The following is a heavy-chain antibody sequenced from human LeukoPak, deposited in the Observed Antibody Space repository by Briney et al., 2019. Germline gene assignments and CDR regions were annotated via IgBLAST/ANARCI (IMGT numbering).Heavy chain of an antibody. V-gene: IGHV1-24*01. J-gene: IGHJ4*02. CDR1: GYTLTELS. CDR2: FDPEDGET. CDR3: ATYPSRISESWGTSRYFDY. Sequence: ASVKVSCKVSGYTLTELSMHWVRQAPGKGLEWMGGFDPEDGETIYAQKFQGRVTMTEDTSTDTAYMELSSLRSEDTAVYYCATYPSRISESWGTSRYFDYWGQGTLVTVSS. D-gene: IGHD3-16*01.